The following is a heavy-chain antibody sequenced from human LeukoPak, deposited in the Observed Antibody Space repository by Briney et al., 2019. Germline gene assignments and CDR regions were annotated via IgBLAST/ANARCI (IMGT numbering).Heavy chain of an antibody. D-gene: IGHD3-10*01. CDR2: INEDGSKI. V-gene: IGHV3-7*05. CDR3: ARWSHVSGRWFLDN. J-gene: IGHJ4*02. CDR1: GFRLDNYW. Sequence: GGSLRLSCEASGFRLDNYWMTWVRQAPGKGLGWVADINEDGSKIYSLDSVKGRFTISRDNANNSLSLQLNTLRAEDTAVYYCARWSHVSGRWFLDNWGRGTLVSVSS.